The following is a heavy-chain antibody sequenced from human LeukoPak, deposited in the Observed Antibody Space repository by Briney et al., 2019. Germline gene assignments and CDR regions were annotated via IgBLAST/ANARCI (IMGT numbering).Heavy chain of an antibody. V-gene: IGHV1-18*01. Sequence: GESLKISCKGSGYSFTSYGISWVRQAPGQGLEWMGWISAYNGNTNYAQKLQGRVTMTTDTSTSTAYMELRSLRSDDTAVYYCARGQVVGATDFDYWGQGTLVTVSS. D-gene: IGHD1-26*01. CDR2: ISAYNGNT. CDR3: ARGQVVGATDFDY. CDR1: GYSFTSYG. J-gene: IGHJ4*02.